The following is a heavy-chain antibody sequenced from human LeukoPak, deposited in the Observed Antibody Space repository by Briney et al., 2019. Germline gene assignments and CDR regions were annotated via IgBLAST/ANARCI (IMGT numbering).Heavy chain of an antibody. CDR2: INTNTGNP. D-gene: IGHD3-22*01. Sequence: ASVKVSCKASGYTFTSYAMNWVRQAPGQWLEWMGWINTNTGNPTYAQGFTGRFVFSLDTSVSTAYLQISSLKAEDTAVYYCARVPSPYYDSSGYGIYYFDYWGQGTLVTVSS. V-gene: IGHV7-4-1*02. J-gene: IGHJ4*02. CDR1: GYTFTSYA. CDR3: ARVPSPYYDSSGYGIYYFDY.